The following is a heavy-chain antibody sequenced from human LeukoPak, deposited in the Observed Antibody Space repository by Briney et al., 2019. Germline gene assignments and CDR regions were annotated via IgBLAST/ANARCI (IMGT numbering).Heavy chain of an antibody. Sequence: GRSLRLSCAASGFTFSSYAMSWVRQAPVKGLEWVSGIGGSDGRTYYADSVKGRFTISRDNSKNTLYLQMNSLRAEDTAIYYCAKMPVSYSSGWSTFDYWGQGSLVTVSS. CDR2: IGGSDGRT. D-gene: IGHD6-19*01. V-gene: IGHV3-23*01. J-gene: IGHJ4*02. CDR3: AKMPVSYSSGWSTFDY. CDR1: GFTFSSYA.